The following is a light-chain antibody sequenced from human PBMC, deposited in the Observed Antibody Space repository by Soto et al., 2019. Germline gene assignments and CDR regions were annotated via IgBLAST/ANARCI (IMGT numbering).Light chain of an antibody. V-gene: IGKV3-20*01. J-gene: IGKJ3*01. CDR2: GAS. Sequence: DIVLTQSPGTLSLSPGERATLSCRASQIISSTYLGWYQQKPGQAPRLLIYGASSRATGIPDRFSGSGSGTDFTLTISRLEPEDFAVYYCQQYGNAPFTFGPGTKVDIK. CDR3: QQYGNAPFT. CDR1: QIISSTY.